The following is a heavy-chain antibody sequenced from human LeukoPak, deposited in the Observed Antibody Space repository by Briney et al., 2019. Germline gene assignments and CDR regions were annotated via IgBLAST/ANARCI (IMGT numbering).Heavy chain of an antibody. J-gene: IGHJ4*02. Sequence: PGGSLRLSCAASEFTFSSYAMSWVRQAPGKGLEWVSVISGDGGSTYYADSVKGRFTISRDNSKNTLYLQMNSLRAEDTAVYYCAKCRSYSRSWTDYWGQGTLVTVSS. D-gene: IGHD1-26*01. CDR2: ISGDGGST. V-gene: IGHV3-23*01. CDR1: EFTFSSYA. CDR3: AKCRSYSRSWTDY.